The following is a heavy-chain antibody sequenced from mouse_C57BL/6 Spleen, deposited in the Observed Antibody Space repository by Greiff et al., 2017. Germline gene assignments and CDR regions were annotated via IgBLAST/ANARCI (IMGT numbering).Heavy chain of an antibody. D-gene: IGHD1-1*01. Sequence: QVQLQQPGAELVKPGASVKLSCKASGYTFTSYWMHWVKQRPGQGLAWIGMIHPISGSTNSNEKFKSKATLTVDKSSSTAYMQLSSLTSEDSAVYYCARCADYYGSSPHWGQGTLVTVAA. V-gene: IGHV1-64*01. CDR3: ARCADYYGSSPH. J-gene: IGHJ3*01. CDR2: IHPISGST. CDR1: GYTFTSYW.